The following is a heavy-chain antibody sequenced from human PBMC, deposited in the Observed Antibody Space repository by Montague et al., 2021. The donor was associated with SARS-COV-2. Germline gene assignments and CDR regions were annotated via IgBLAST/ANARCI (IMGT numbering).Heavy chain of an antibody. D-gene: IGHD5-18*01. V-gene: IGHV4-39*01. CDR2: IYYSGST. Sequence: SETLSLTCTVSGGSISSSSYYWGWIRQPPGKGLEWIGSIYYSGSTYYXPPLKSRVTISVDTSKNQFSLKLSSVTAADTAVYYCARTEIQVWSRRWFDPWGQGTLVTVSS. CDR3: ARTEIQVWSRRWFDP. J-gene: IGHJ5*02. CDR1: GGSISSSSYY.